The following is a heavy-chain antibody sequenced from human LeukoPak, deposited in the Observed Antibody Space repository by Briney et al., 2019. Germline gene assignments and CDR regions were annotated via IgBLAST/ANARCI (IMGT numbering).Heavy chain of an antibody. J-gene: IGHJ4*02. V-gene: IGHV3-48*04. Sequence: GGTLRLSCAASGFTFSSHGMNWVRQAPGKGLEWVSYISSSGSTIYYADSVKGRFTISRDNAKNSLYLQMNSLRAEDTAVYYCARAKDIVVVPAAMFDYWGQGTLVTVSS. CDR1: GFTFSSHG. CDR2: ISSSGSTI. CDR3: ARAKDIVVVPAAMFDY. D-gene: IGHD2-2*01.